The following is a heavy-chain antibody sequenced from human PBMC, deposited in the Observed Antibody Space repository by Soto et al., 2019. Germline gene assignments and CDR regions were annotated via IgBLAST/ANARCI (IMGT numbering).Heavy chain of an antibody. J-gene: IGHJ4*02. V-gene: IGHV4-59*01. CDR3: GAGYYDTSGYFRDY. CDR1: GGPMHNYY. CDR2: IYYSGTT. Sequence: QVQLQESGPGLVKPSETLSLTCTVSGGPMHNYYRTWLRQSPGKGLEWIGYIYYSGTTNYKPSLESRVTMSADMSKNQFSLKLSSVTAADTAVYFCGAGYYDTSGYFRDYWGPGTLVTVSS. D-gene: IGHD3-22*01.